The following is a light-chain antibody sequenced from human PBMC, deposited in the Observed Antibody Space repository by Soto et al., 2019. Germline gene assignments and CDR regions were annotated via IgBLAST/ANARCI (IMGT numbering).Light chain of an antibody. J-gene: IGKJ1*01. CDR2: GAS. V-gene: IGKV3-20*01. CDR1: QSISSRY. CDR3: QQYHSWPTRT. Sequence: EIVLTQSPDTLSLSPGERATLSCRASQSISSRYLVWYQQKPGQAHRLLIYGASKRATGVPDRFSGSGSGTEFTLTISSLLSEDFAVYYCQQYHSWPTRTFGQGTKLDIK.